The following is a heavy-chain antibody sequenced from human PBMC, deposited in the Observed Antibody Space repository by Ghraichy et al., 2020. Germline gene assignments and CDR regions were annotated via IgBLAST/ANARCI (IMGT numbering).Heavy chain of an antibody. D-gene: IGHD3-9*01. CDR3: ARGQRRYFDWLLYY. J-gene: IGHJ4*02. CDR2: INHSGST. V-gene: IGHV4-34*01. Sequence: SETLSLTCAVYGGSFSGYYWSWIRQPPGKGLEWIGEINHSGSTNYNPSLKSRVTISVDTSKNQFSLKLSSVTAADTAVYYCARGQRRYFDWLLYYWGQGTLVTVSS. CDR1: GGSFSGYY.